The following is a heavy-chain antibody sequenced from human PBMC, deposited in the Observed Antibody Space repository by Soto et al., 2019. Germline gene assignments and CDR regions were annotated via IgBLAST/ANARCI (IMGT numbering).Heavy chain of an antibody. D-gene: IGHD2-2*01. CDR3: ARDGVVNCSSTSCYLDYYGMDV. Sequence: GGSLRLSCAASGFTFSSYWMHWVRQAPRKGLVWVSRINSDGSSTSYADSVKGRFTISRDNAKNTLYLQMNSLRAEDTAVYYCARDGVVNCSSTSCYLDYYGMDVWGQGTTVTVSS. CDR1: GFTFSSYW. CDR2: INSDGSST. J-gene: IGHJ6*02. V-gene: IGHV3-74*01.